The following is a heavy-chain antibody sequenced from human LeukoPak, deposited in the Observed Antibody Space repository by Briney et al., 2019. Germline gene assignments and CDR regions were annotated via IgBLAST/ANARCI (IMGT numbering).Heavy chain of an antibody. V-gene: IGHV4-34*01. J-gene: IGHJ3*02. CDR1: GGSFSGYY. CDR2: INHSGST. Sequence: PSETLSLTCAVYGGSFSGYYWSWIRQPPGKGLEWIGEINHSGSTNYNPSLRSRVTISVDTSKNQFSLKPSSVTAADTAVYYCAREVGIYSGSYPDAFDIWGQGTMVTVSS. CDR3: AREVGIYSGSYPDAFDI. D-gene: IGHD1-26*01.